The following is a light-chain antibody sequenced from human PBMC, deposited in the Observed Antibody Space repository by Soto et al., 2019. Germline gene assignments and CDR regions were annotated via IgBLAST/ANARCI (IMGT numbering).Light chain of an antibody. Sequence: VMTQSPATLSVSPGERATLSCRASQIISRYLAWYQQKPGQGPRLLIYGASSRATGTPDRFSGSGSGTDFTLTINRLEPEDFALYYCQQYGSSPPTFGQGTKVDIK. CDR2: GAS. CDR3: QQYGSSPPT. CDR1: QIISRY. J-gene: IGKJ1*01. V-gene: IGKV3-20*01.